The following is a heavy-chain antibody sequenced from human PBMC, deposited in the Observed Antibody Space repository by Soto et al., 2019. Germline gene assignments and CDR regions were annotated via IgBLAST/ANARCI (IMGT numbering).Heavy chain of an antibody. J-gene: IGHJ6*02. CDR3: ARSTGTAPYYYYYYGMDV. CDR2: INPNSGGT. V-gene: IGHV1-2*04. D-gene: IGHD1-1*01. CDR1: GYTFTGYY. Sequence: ASVKVSCKASGYTFTGYYMHWVRQAPGQGLEWMRWINPNSGGTNYAQKFQGWVTMTRDTSISTAYMELSRLRSDDTAVYYCARSTGTAPYYYYYYGMDVWGQGSTVTVSS.